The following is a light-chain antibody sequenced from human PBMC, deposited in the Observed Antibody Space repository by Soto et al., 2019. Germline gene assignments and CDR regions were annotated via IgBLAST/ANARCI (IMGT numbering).Light chain of an antibody. CDR2: EGD. V-gene: IGLV2-23*01. CDR1: SSDVGSYNL. Sequence: QSVLTQPASVSGSPGQSITISCTGTSSDVGSYNLVSWYQQYPGKAPKLMIYEGDKRPSGASNRFSGSKSGNTASLTISGLQGEDEADYYCCSFAGHTTWLFGGGTKLTVL. CDR3: CSFAGHTTWL. J-gene: IGLJ3*02.